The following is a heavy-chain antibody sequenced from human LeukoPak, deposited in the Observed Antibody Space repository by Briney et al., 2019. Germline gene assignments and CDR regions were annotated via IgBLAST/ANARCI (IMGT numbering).Heavy chain of an antibody. CDR1: GCIFSIYA. Sequence: ASVKVSCKASGCIFSIYAMIWVRQAPGQGLEFMGWINTNTGNPTYAQGFTGRLVFSLDTSVSTAYLQIRSLKAEDTAVYYCARDYTVALGTTTYFQHWGQGTLVTVSS. V-gene: IGHV7-4-1*02. CDR3: ARDYTVALGTTTYFQH. D-gene: IGHD1-7*01. CDR2: INTNTGNP. J-gene: IGHJ1*01.